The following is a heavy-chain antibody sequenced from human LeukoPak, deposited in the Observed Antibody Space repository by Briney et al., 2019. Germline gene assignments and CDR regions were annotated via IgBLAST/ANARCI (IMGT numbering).Heavy chain of an antibody. Sequence: GGSLRLSCAASGFTFSSYWMHWVRQAPGKGLVWVSRIHSDGSTTSYADSVKGRFTISRDNAKNTLYLQMNSLRAEDTAVYYCARVGYYYGYDYRGQRTLVTVSS. D-gene: IGHD5-18*01. V-gene: IGHV3-74*01. J-gene: IGHJ4*02. CDR3: ARVGYYYGYDY. CDR1: GFTFSSYW. CDR2: IHSDGSTT.